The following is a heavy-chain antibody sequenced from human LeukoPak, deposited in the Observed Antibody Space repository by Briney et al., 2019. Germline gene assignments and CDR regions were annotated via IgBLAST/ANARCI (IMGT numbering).Heavy chain of an antibody. CDR1: EFTFNDYY. CDR2: ISSSGSTI. Sequence: PGGSLRLSCAASEFTFNDYYMSWIRQAPGKGLEWVSYISSSGSTIYYADSVKGRFTISRDNAKNSLYLQVNSLRAEDTAVYYCARDFVAGEGNAFDIWGQGTMVTVSS. J-gene: IGHJ3*02. CDR3: ARDFVAGEGNAFDI. D-gene: IGHD6-19*01. V-gene: IGHV3-11*01.